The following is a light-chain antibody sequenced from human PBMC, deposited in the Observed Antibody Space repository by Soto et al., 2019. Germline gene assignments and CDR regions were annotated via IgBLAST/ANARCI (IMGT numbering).Light chain of an antibody. J-gene: IGKJ4*01. CDR2: AAS. CDR3: QQTSSTST. V-gene: IGKV1-39*01. Sequence: DIQLTQSPSSLSASVGDRVTITCLASQSIRSYLNWYQQKPGKAPKLLIYAASSLQTGVSSRFSGSGSGTDFTLTISHLQPEDFATYYCQQTSSTSTFSGATKVEIK. CDR1: QSIRSY.